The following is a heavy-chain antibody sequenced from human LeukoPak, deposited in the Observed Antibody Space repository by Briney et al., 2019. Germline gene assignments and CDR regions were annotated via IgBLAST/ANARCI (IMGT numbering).Heavy chain of an antibody. CDR3: AREMATIVNQFDY. CDR1: GYTFTIYG. V-gene: IGHV1-18*01. J-gene: IGHJ4*02. D-gene: IGHD5-24*01. CDR2: IRPYNGNT. Sequence: ASVTVSFKSSGYTFTIYGISWVRQAPGQGLEWMGWIRPYNGNTNYAQKLQGRVTITTDTSTTTAYMELRSLRSDDTAVYYCAREMATIVNQFDYWGQGTLVTVSS.